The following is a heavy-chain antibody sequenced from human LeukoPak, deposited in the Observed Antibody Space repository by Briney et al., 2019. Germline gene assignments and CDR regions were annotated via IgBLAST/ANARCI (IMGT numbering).Heavy chain of an antibody. CDR2: IYSDGNT. D-gene: IGHD1-14*01. CDR3: AKDRETTASGTFDY. Sequence: PGGSLRLSCAASGVTVSTNYMNWVRQAPGKGLEWVSVIYSDGNTYYVDSVKGRFTISRDNSNNTLFLQMNSLRAEDTAVYYCAKDRETTASGTFDYWGQGALVTVSS. V-gene: IGHV3-53*05. CDR1: GVTVSTNY. J-gene: IGHJ4*02.